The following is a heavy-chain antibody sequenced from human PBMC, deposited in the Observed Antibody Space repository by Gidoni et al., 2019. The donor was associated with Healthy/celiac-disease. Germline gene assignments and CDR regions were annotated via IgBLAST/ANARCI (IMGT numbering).Heavy chain of an antibody. CDR2: INAGNGNT. CDR3: ARVLGYYDSSNDAFDI. V-gene: IGHV1-3*01. CDR1: GYTFTSYA. J-gene: IGHJ3*02. D-gene: IGHD3-22*01. Sequence: QVQLVQSGAEVKKPGASAKVSCKASGYTFTSYAMHWVRQAPGQRLEWMGWINAGNGNTKYSQKFQGRVTITRDTSASTAYMELSSLRSEDTAVYYCARVLGYYDSSNDAFDIWGQGTMVTVS.